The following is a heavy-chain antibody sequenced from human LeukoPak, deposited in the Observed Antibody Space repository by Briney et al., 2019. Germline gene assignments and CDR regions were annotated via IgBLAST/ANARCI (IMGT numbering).Heavy chain of an antibody. V-gene: IGHV3-21*01. CDR1: GFTFSSYT. CDR2: ITSSSSYI. D-gene: IGHD1-26*01. Sequence: GGFLRLSCAASGFTFSSYTLYWVRQAPGKGLEWVSSITSSSSYIYYADPVKGRFTISRDNAKNSLYLQMNSLRAEDTAVYYCASQTGSGNYNFDSWGQGTLVTVSS. J-gene: IGHJ4*02. CDR3: ASQTGSGNYNFDS.